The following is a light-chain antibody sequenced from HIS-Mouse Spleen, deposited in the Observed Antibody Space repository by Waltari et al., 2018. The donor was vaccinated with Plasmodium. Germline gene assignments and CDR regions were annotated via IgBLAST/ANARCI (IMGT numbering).Light chain of an antibody. CDR2: GVS. Sequence: QSALTQPASVSGSPGQSITISCTGTSSDVGGYNYVSWYKQHPGKAPKLRIYGVSNRSSGGSNRCSGSKSGNTASLTISGLQAEDEADYYCSSYTSSSTLYYVFGTGTKVTVL. CDR1: SSDVGGYNY. V-gene: IGLV2-14*01. CDR3: SSYTSSSTLYYV. J-gene: IGLJ1*01.